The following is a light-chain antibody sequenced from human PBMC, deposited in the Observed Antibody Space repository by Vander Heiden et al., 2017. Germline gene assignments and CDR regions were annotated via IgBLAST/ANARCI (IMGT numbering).Light chain of an antibody. CDR2: SNN. V-gene: IGLV1-44*01. J-gene: IGLJ3*02. Sequence: SLLTQPPSASGTPGQSVTTSCSGSSTNIGSNTVSWYQQLPGTAPKLLIYSNNQRPSGVPDRFSGSTSGTSDSLAISGLQSEDEADYYCAAWDDSLFWVFGGGTKLTVL. CDR1: STNIGSNT. CDR3: AAWDDSLFWV.